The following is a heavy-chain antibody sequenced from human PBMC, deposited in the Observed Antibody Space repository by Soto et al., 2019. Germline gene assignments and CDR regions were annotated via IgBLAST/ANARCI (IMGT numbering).Heavy chain of an antibody. V-gene: IGHV4-39*01. Sequence: PSEPLSLTCTVSGDSISISSFYWGWILQPPGRGLEWIGTIYYSGSTYSNPSLKSRVTISVDASKNQFSLRLSSVTAADTAVYYCARHRGSYGGEYYFDYWGQGSQVTVS. CDR1: GDSISISSFY. CDR2: IYYSGST. D-gene: IGHD3-16*01. J-gene: IGHJ4*02. CDR3: ARHRGSYGGEYYFDY.